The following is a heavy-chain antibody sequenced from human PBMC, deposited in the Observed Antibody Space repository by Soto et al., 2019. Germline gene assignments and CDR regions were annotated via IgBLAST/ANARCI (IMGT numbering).Heavy chain of an antibody. V-gene: IGHV3-30-3*01. Sequence: VGSLRLSCAASGFTFSSYAMHWVRQAPGKGLEWVAVISYDGSNKYYADSVKGRLTISVDTSKNQFSLKLRSVTPADTAVYYCARENYWYLDLWGRGTLVTVSS. J-gene: IGHJ2*01. CDR2: ISYDGSNK. CDR3: ARENYWYLDL. CDR1: GFTFSSYA.